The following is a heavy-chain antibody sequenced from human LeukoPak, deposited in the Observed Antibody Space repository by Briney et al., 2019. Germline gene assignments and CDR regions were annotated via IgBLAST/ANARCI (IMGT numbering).Heavy chain of an antibody. CDR3: AGPLSYSSPHSYHGMDV. Sequence: VASVKASCKASGYTFTGYYMHWVRQAPGRGLEWMGWINPNSGGTNYAQKFKGRVNMTRDTSISTAYMELSTLRSDDKAVYYCAGPLSYSSPHSYHGMDVWGQGTTVTVSS. J-gene: IGHJ6*02. D-gene: IGHD2-21*01. V-gene: IGHV1-2*02. CDR2: INPNSGGT. CDR1: GYTFTGYY.